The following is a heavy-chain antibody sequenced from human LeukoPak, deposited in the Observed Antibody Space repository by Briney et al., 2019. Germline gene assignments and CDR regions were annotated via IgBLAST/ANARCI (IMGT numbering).Heavy chain of an antibody. V-gene: IGHV4-59*01. CDR1: GGSISSYY. J-gene: IGHJ5*02. CDR2: IYYSGST. Sequence: PSETLSLTCTVSGGSISSYYWSWIRQPPGKGLEWNGYIYYSGSTNYNPSLKSRVTISVDTSKNQFSLKLSSVTAADTAVYYCARVSKTGTTSYWFDPWGQGTLVTVSS. D-gene: IGHD1-7*01. CDR3: ARVSKTGTTSYWFDP.